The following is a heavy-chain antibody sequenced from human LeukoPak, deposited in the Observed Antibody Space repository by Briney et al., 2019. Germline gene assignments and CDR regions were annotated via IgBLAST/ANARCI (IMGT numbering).Heavy chain of an antibody. V-gene: IGHV4-39*01. CDR1: GGSIRTSSYP. CDR3: ARGEDAVVLPATPDY. J-gene: IGHJ4*02. CDR2: IYYSGTT. D-gene: IGHD4-23*01. Sequence: PSETLSLTCTVSGGSIRTSSYPWGWIRQPPGKGLEWIGIIYYSGTTYYNPSLKSRVTISADTSNNQFSLKVSSVTAADTAVSYWARGEDAVVLPATPDYCGQGTLVTVSS.